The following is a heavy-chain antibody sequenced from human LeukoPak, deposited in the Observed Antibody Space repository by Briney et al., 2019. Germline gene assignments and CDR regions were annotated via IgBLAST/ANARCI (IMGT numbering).Heavy chain of an antibody. V-gene: IGHV4-39*07. J-gene: IGHJ4*02. Sequence: SETLSLTCTVSGGSISSSYYYWGWIRQPPGKGLEWIGSIYYSGSTYYNPSLKSRVTISVDTSKNQFSLKLSSVTAADTAVYYCARGLLGVSSGYYYFDYWGQGTLVTVSS. CDR2: IYYSGST. D-gene: IGHD3-22*01. CDR1: GGSISSSYYY. CDR3: ARGLLGVSSGYYYFDY.